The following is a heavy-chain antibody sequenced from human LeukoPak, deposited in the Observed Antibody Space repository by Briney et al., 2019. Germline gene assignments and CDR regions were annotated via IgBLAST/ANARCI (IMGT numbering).Heavy chain of an antibody. J-gene: IGHJ3*02. CDR3: ASLLAGGSYGDAFDI. V-gene: IGHV3-21*01. CDR1: GFTFSIYS. Sequence: GGSLTLSCAASGFTFSIYSINWVRQDPGKGLEWVSSISSSSSYIYYADSVKGRFTISRDNAKNSLYLQMNSLRAEETAVYYCASLLAGGSYGDAFDIWGQGTMVTVSS. D-gene: IGHD1-26*01. CDR2: ISSSSSYI.